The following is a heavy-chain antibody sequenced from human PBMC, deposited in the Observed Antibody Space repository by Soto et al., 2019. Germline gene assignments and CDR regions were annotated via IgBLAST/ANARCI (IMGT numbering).Heavy chain of an antibody. CDR3: ARVAVVTRGIDY. CDR2: VNEHGTDS. Sequence: WGSLRLSCVASGFTFSDSARRWVRQAPGKGLVWVSRVNEHGTDSNYADSVKGRFTISRDNAKNTVYVQMNGLRAEDTAVYYCARVAVVTRGIDYWGQGTGVTVSS. J-gene: IGHJ4*02. D-gene: IGHD6-19*01. V-gene: IGHV3-74*01. CDR1: GFTFSDSA.